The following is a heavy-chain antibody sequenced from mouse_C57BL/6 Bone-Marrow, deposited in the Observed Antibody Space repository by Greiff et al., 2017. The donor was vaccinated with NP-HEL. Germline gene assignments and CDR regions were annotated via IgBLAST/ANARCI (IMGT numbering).Heavy chain of an antibody. J-gene: IGHJ3*01. V-gene: IGHV1-61*01. CDR3: ARGDYVSSYVFAY. CDR2: IYPTDSET. CDR1: GYTFTSYW. D-gene: IGHD1-1*01. Sequence: QVQLQQPGAELVRPGSSVKLSCKASGYTFTSYWMDWVKQRPGQGLEWIGNIYPTDSETHYNQKFKDKATLTVDKSSSTAYMQLSSLTSEDSAVYYCARGDYVSSYVFAYWGQGTLVTVSA.